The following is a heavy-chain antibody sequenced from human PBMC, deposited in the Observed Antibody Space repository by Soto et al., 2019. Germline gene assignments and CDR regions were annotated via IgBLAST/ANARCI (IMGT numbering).Heavy chain of an antibody. CDR3: ARRTGYAFDI. CDR2: ISYSGDIT. J-gene: IGHJ3*02. CDR1: GFSLSGYW. Sequence: GGSLRLSCAASGFSLSGYWMSWFRQAPGKALECVSRISYSGDITYYADPVKGRFTISRDNSKNTVYLQMDNLRGEDTALYYCARRTGYAFDIWGQGTMVTVSS. V-gene: IGHV3-23*01.